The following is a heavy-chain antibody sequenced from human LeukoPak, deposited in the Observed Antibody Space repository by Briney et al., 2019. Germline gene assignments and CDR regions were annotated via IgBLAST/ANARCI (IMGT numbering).Heavy chain of an antibody. D-gene: IGHD4-17*01. CDR1: GFDISSSA. CDR3: ATPHYGGYYDMFDS. Sequence: GGSLRLSCAASGFDISSSAMHWVRQAPGKGLEWVAVISYDGEIKYFADSVKGRFAMSRDNSNNTIFLEMNTLRPDDTGVYFCATPHYGGYYDMFDSWGPGTQVIVSS. J-gene: IGHJ4*02. V-gene: IGHV3-30*03. CDR2: ISYDGEIK.